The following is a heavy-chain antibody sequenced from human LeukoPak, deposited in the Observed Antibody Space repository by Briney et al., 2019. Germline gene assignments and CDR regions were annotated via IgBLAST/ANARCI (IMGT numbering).Heavy chain of an antibody. CDR2: ISGRSADI. CDR1: GFTFSNAW. J-gene: IGHJ4*02. D-gene: IGHD3-22*01. CDR3: ARRGYHDSSGYDY. Sequence: GGSLRLSCAASGFTFSNAWMSWVRQAPGKGLEWVSSISGRSADIYYADSVKGRFTISRDNAKNSVFPQMNNLRVEDTAIYYCARRGYHDSSGYDYWGQGTPATVSS. V-gene: IGHV3-21*06.